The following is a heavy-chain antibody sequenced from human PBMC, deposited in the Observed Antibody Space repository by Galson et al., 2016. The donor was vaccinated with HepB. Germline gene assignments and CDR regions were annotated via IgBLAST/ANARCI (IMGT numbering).Heavy chain of an antibody. D-gene: IGHD5-12*01. CDR3: ARATRRYSGSDLPPNY. CDR2: ISDDGSKK. CDR1: GFTFSSYA. Sequence: SLRLSCAASGFTFSSYALHWVRQAPGKGLEWVAVISDDGSKKYCADSVKGRFTISSDNSNNTLYLQMNSLRAEDTAVYYCARATRRYSGSDLPPNYWGQGTLVTVSS. V-gene: IGHV3-30-3*01. J-gene: IGHJ4*02.